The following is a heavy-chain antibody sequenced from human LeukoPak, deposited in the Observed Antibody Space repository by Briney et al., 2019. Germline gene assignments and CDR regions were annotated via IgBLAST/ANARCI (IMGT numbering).Heavy chain of an antibody. V-gene: IGHV4-34*01. J-gene: IGHJ4*02. Sequence: PSETLSLTCAVYGGSFIGYYWSWIRQPPGKGLEWIGEINHSGSTNYNPSLKSRVTISVDTSKNQFSLKLSSVTAADTAVYYCARGGYCTNGVCYTYRDIDYHFDYWGQGTLVTVSS. CDR2: INHSGST. CDR3: ARGGYCTNGVCYTYRDIDYHFDY. CDR1: GGSFIGYY. D-gene: IGHD2-8*01.